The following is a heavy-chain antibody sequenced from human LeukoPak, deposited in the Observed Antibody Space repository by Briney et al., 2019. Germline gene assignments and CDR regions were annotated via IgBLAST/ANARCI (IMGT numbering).Heavy chain of an antibody. J-gene: IGHJ5*02. Sequence: PSQTLSLTCTVSGGSISSGGYYWSWIRQHPGEGLEWIGYIYYSGSTYYNPSLKSRVTISVDTSKNQFSLKLSSVTAADTAVYYCARGSITIFGVVTANWFDPWGQGTLVTVSS. V-gene: IGHV4-31*03. CDR3: ARGSITIFGVVTANWFDP. D-gene: IGHD3-3*01. CDR2: IYYSGST. CDR1: GGSISSGGYY.